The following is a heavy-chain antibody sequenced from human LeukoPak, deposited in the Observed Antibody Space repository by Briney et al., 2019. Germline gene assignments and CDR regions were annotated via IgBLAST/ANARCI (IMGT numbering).Heavy chain of an antibody. Sequence: GGSLRLSCAASGFTFSSYGMHWVRQAPGKGLEWVAVISYDGSNKYYADSVKGRFTISRDNSKNTLYLQMNSLRAEDTAVYYCAKAGCSSARCYTNYWGQGTSVTVSS. J-gene: IGHJ4*02. V-gene: IGHV3-30*18. D-gene: IGHD2-2*02. CDR3: AKAGCSSARCYTNY. CDR1: GFTFSSYG. CDR2: ISYDGSNK.